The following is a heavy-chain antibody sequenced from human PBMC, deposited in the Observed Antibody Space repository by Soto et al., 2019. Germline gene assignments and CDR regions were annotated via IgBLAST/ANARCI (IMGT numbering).Heavy chain of an antibody. CDR1: GGSIRDYY. D-gene: IGHD3-22*01. V-gene: IGHV4-59*08. Sequence: PSETLSLTCTVSGGSIRDYYWGWIRQSPGKGLDWIGYIYYTGTTKYNPSLKSRVTISVDSSKNQFSLKLDSVTAADTAVYYCASLGGYYQAFDSWGQGTLVTVSS. CDR2: IYYTGTT. J-gene: IGHJ4*02. CDR3: ASLGGYYQAFDS.